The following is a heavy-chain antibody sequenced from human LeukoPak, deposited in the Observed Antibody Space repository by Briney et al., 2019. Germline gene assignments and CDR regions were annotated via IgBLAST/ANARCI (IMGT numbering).Heavy chain of an antibody. CDR2: IYYSGST. Sequence: SETLSLTCTVSGGSISSYYWSWIRQPPGKGLEWIGYIYYSGSTNYNPSLKSRATISVDTSKNQFSLKLSSVTAADTAVYYCATRRVGATHFDYWGQGTLVTVSP. V-gene: IGHV4-59*08. CDR3: ATRRVGATHFDY. D-gene: IGHD1-26*01. J-gene: IGHJ4*02. CDR1: GGSISSYY.